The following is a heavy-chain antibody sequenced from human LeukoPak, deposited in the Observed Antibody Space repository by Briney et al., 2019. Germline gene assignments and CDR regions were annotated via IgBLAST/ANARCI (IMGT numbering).Heavy chain of an antibody. CDR2: INHSGST. Sequence: SETLSLTCAVYGGSFSAYYWNWIRQAPGKGLEWIGEINHSGSTNYNPSLKSRVTISVDTSKNQFSLKLSSLTAADTAVYYCARVFGDYGPYYYYYMDVWGKGTTVTVSS. D-gene: IGHD3-10*01. CDR1: GGSFSAYY. V-gene: IGHV4-34*01. CDR3: ARVFGDYGPYYYYYMDV. J-gene: IGHJ6*03.